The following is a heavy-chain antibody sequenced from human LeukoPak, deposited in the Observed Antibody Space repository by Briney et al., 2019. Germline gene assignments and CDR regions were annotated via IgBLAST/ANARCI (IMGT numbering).Heavy chain of an antibody. CDR1: GFTFSASS. CDR2: ISFSSNTM. J-gene: IGHJ4*02. Sequence: PGGSLRLSCAASGFTFSASSTNRVRQAPGKGLEWVSYISFSSNTMYYADSVKGRFTISRDNAKNSLFLQMDSLRDEDTAVYYCARDGDGHFDYWGQGTLVTVSS. CDR3: ARDGDGHFDY. D-gene: IGHD2-21*01. V-gene: IGHV3-48*02.